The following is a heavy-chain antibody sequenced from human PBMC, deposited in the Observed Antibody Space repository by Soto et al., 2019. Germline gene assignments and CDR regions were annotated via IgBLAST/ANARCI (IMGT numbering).Heavy chain of an antibody. J-gene: IGHJ4*02. CDR3: ARDRGSYALDY. D-gene: IGHD1-26*01. CDR2: ISAYNGNT. Sequence: QVQLVQSGAEVKKPGASVKVSCKASGYTFTSYGIIWVRQAPGQGLEWMGWISAYNGNTNYAQKLQGRVTMTTDTTTRTANREPRSLRSDDTAVYYWARDRGSYALDYWGQGTLVTVSS. V-gene: IGHV1-18*01. CDR1: GYTFTSYG.